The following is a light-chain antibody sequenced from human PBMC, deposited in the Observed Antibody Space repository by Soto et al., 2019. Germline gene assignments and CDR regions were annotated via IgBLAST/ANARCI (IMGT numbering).Light chain of an antibody. J-gene: IGKJ5*01. CDR3: QQHSNWPLT. CDR1: QSISSN. CDR2: RTS. Sequence: EIVMTQSPATLSLSPGERATLSCRASQSISSNLAWYQQKPGQAPRLLMFRTSSRATGFPARFSGSGSGTDFILTISSLEPEDFAVYYCQQHSNWPLTFGQGTRLEIK. V-gene: IGKV3-11*01.